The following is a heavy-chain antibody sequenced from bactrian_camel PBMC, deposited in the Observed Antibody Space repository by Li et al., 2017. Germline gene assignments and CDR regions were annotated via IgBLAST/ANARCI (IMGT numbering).Heavy chain of an antibody. CDR1: GYDIKPNH. J-gene: IGHJ6*01. V-gene: IGHV3S53*01. CDR3: AAGALCRSGRVPSRAEFDA. D-gene: IGHD5*01. Sequence: QVQLVESGGGSAQAGGSLNLSCVASGYDIKPNHVAWFRQSPEKEREGVAFILPYGNVLYTAFVKGRFTASQDDTKSSVYLEMTMLEPEDAAIYYCAAGALCRSGRVPSRAEFDAWGQGTQVTVS. CDR2: ILPYGNV.